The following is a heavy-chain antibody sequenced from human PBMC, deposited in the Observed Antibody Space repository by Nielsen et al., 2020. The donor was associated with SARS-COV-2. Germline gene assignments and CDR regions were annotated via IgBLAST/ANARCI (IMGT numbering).Heavy chain of an antibody. CDR2: IKQDGSEK. CDR3: ARDSNYDFWSGYPYFDY. J-gene: IGHJ4*02. D-gene: IGHD3-3*01. CDR1: GFTFSSYW. V-gene: IGHV3-7*03. Sequence: GESLKISCAASGFTFSSYWMSWVRQAPGKGLEWVANIKQDGSEKYYVDSVKGRFTISRDNAKNSLYLQMNSLRAEDTAVYCCARDSNYDFWSGYPYFDYWGQGTLVTVSS.